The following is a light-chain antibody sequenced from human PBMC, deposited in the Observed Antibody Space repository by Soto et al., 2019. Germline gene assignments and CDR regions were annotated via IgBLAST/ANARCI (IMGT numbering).Light chain of an antibody. Sequence: QSVLTQPASVSGSPGQSITISCTGTSSDVGGYHYVSWYQQYPGKAPKLMIYEVSNRPSGVSNRFSGSKSGNTASLTISGLQAEDEADYYCSSYTTNRSLVFGGGTKATVL. CDR2: EVS. J-gene: IGLJ2*01. V-gene: IGLV2-14*01. CDR3: SSYTTNRSLV. CDR1: SSDVGGYHY.